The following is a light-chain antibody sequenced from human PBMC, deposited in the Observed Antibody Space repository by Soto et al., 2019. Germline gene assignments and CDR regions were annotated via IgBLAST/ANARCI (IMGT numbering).Light chain of an antibody. J-gene: IGKJ5*01. CDR3: QQYNNWPTIT. V-gene: IGKV3D-15*01. Sequence: EIVLTQSPATLYLSPGERATLSCRASQSVSSNLAWYQQKPGQAPRLLVYGASTRATGIPARFSGSGSGTEFTLTISSLQSEDFTVYYCQQYNNWPTITFGQGTRLEIK. CDR1: QSVSSN. CDR2: GAS.